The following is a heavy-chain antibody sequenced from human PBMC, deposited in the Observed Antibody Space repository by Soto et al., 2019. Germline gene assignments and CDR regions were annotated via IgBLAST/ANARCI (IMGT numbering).Heavy chain of an antibody. CDR3: ARGGYYYENSAQSSSDY. CDR1: GGSISRGGYY. Sequence: PSETLSLTCTVSGGSISRGGYYWSWIRQHPGKGLEWIGYIYYGGSTYYNPSLKSRATISGDTSKNQFSLKLSSVTAADTAVYYCARGGYYYENSAQSSSDYPGQGLLVTLSS. D-gene: IGHD3-22*01. J-gene: IGHJ4*01. CDR2: IYYGGST. V-gene: IGHV4-31*03.